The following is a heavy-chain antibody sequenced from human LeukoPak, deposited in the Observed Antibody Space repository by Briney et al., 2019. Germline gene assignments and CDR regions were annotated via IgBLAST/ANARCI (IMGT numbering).Heavy chain of an antibody. Sequence: GGSLRLSCAASGFTFSSYGMHWVRQAPGKGLEWVSSIGGSGGNKYYGGSVKGRFTVSRDNSKNTLHLQMNSLRVEDTAVYYCAKAPYFYSGMDVWGQGTTVIVSS. CDR2: IGGSGGNK. CDR1: GFTFSSYG. CDR3: AKAPYFYSGMDV. V-gene: IGHV3-23*01. J-gene: IGHJ6*02.